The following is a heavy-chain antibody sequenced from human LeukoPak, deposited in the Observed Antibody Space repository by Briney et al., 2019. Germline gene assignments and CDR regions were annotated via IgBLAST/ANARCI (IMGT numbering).Heavy chain of an antibody. D-gene: IGHD6-6*01. V-gene: IGHV3-48*02. J-gene: IGHJ3*02. CDR2: ISSSSSTI. Sequence: GGSLRLSCAASGFTLSTYTMNWVRQAPGKGLQWFSYISSSSSTIYYADSVKGRFTISRDNAKNSLYMQMNSLRDEDTAVYYCAREYSSSSGRAFDIWGQGTMVTVSS. CDR1: GFTLSTYT. CDR3: AREYSSSSGRAFDI.